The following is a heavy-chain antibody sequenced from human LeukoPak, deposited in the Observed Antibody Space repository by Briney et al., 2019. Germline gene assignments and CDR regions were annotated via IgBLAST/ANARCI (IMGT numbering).Heavy chain of an antibody. CDR3: TTDLRD. J-gene: IGHJ4*02. CDR2: IQRKSDGGTA. V-gene: IGHV3-15*01. CDR1: GFTFNNAW. Sequence: GGSLRLSCAASGFTFNNAWMAWVRQAPGKGLEWVGRIQRKSDGGTAYYAAPVKGRFIISRDDSKNTLSLQMNSLKTEDTALYYCTTDLRDWGRGTLVTVSS.